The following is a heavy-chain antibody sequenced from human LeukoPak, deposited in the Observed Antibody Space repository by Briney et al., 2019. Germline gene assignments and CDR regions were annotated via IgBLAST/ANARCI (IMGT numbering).Heavy chain of an antibody. CDR3: VRDAPGPSAGDY. CDR1: GFIVSSYE. CDR2: LGRSGSHT. J-gene: IGHJ4*02. V-gene: IGHV3-48*03. D-gene: IGHD1-26*01. Sequence: WGSLRLSCGASGFIVSSYEMNWVRQAPGKGLEWLSFLGRSGSHTYYADSVKGRFTNSRDNATNSLSLQMNSLRADDTAVYYCVRDAPGPSAGDYWGQGTLVTASS.